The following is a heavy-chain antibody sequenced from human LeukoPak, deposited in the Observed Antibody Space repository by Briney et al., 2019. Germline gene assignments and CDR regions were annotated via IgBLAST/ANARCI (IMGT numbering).Heavy chain of an antibody. CDR1: GYSITSAYY. CDR3: ARVCRWYGRRSYYYYYMDV. Sequence: SETLSLTCTVSGYSITSAYYWGWIRQPPGKGLEWIGSFFLKGSTYYNPSLKSRVTISVDTSKNQFSLTLSSVTAADTAVYYCARVCRWYGRRSYYYYYMDVWGKGTTVTVSS. CDR2: FFLKGST. D-gene: IGHD6-13*01. V-gene: IGHV4-38-2*02. J-gene: IGHJ6*03.